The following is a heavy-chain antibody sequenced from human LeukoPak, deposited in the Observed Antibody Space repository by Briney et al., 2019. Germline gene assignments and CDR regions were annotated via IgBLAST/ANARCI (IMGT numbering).Heavy chain of an antibody. CDR3: ARDWRGGYSYGYIDY. D-gene: IGHD5-18*01. V-gene: IGHV7-4-1*02. CDR1: GYMFTTYA. Sequence: GASVKVSCKASGYMFTTYAMNWVRQAPGQGLEWMGWINTNSGNPTYAQGFTGRFVFSLDTSANTAYLQISTLKAEDTAVYYCARDWRGGYSYGYIDYWGQGTLVTVSS. J-gene: IGHJ4*02. CDR2: INTNSGNP.